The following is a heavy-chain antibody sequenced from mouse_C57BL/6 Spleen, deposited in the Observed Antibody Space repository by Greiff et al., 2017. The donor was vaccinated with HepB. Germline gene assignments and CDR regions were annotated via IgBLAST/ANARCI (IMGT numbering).Heavy chain of an antibody. V-gene: IGHV7-3*01. CDR1: GFTFTDYY. J-gene: IGHJ1*03. CDR2: IRNKANGYTT. Sequence: EVMLVESGGGLVQPGGSLSLSCAASGFTFTDYYMSWVRQPPGKALEWLGFIRNKANGYTTEYSASVKGRFTISRDNSQSILYLQMNALRAEDSATYYCARSPYGNYDYWYFDGWGTGTTVTVSS. D-gene: IGHD2-1*01. CDR3: ARSPYGNYDYWYFDG.